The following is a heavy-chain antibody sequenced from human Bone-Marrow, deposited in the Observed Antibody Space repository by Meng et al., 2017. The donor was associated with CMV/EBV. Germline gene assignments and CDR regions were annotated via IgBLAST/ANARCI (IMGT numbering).Heavy chain of an antibody. J-gene: IGHJ3*02. Sequence: SVKVSCKASGYTFTSYDINWVRQATGQGLEWMGGIIPILGIANYAQKFQGRVTITADKSTSTAYMELSSLRSEDTAVYYCARDRPLPPTACDAFDIWGQGTMVTVSS. V-gene: IGHV1-69*10. CDR1: GYTFTSYD. CDR2: IIPILGIA. CDR3: ARDRPLPPTACDAFDI. D-gene: IGHD4-17*01.